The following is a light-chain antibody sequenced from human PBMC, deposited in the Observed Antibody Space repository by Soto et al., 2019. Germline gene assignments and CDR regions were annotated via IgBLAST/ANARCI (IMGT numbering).Light chain of an antibody. CDR1: SSDVGGYNH. V-gene: IGLV2-14*01. Sequence: SALTQPASVSGSPGQSITISCTGTSSDVGGYNHVSWYQQHPGKAPKLMIYEVSDRPSGVSSRFSGSKSGNTASLTISGLQAEDEADYYCSSYTSSNTYVFGTGTKVTVL. CDR3: SSYTSSNTYV. J-gene: IGLJ1*01. CDR2: EVS.